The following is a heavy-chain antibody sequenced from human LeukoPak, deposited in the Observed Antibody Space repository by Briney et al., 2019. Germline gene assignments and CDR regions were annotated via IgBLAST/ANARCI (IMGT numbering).Heavy chain of an antibody. V-gene: IGHV1-2*02. Sequence: ASVKVSCMASGYTFTGYYMYWVRQAPGQGLEWMGWIHANNGDTEYARKFQVRVTMTRDTSINSAHMELKNLASDDTAVYYCARGGSSSWSYPHWYLDLWGRGTLVTVSS. CDR2: IHANNGDT. CDR1: GYTFTGYY. J-gene: IGHJ2*01. D-gene: IGHD6-13*01. CDR3: ARGGSSSWSYPHWYLDL.